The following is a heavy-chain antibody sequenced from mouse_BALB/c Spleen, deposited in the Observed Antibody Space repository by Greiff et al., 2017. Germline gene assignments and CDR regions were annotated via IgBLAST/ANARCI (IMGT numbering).Heavy chain of an antibody. Sequence: LQQPGAELVKPGASVKMSCKASGYTFTSYNMHWVKQTPGQGLEWIGAIYPGNGDTSYNQKFKGKATLTADKSSSTAYMQLSSLTSEDSAVYYCARGGLLRLRYFDVWGAGTTVTVSS. CDR2: IYPGNGDT. CDR3: ARGGLLRLRYFDV. J-gene: IGHJ1*01. D-gene: IGHD1-2*01. CDR1: GYTFTSYN. V-gene: IGHV1-12*01.